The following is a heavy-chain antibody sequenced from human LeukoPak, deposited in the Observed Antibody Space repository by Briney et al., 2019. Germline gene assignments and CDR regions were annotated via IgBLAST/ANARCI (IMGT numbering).Heavy chain of an antibody. CDR1: RFTFSRYA. CDR3: ARDHGPLYYFDY. J-gene: IGHJ4*02. V-gene: IGHV3-23*01. CDR2: ISGSGGST. Sequence: GGSLRLSCAASRFTFSRYAMSWVRQAPGKGLEWVSAISGSGGSTYYADSVKGRFTISRDNSKNTLYLQMNSLRAEDTAVYYCARDHGPLYYFDYWGQGTLVTVSS.